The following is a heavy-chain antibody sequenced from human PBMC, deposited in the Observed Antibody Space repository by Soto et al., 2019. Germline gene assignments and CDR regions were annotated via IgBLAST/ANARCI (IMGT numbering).Heavy chain of an antibody. V-gene: IGHV2-5*01. CDR1: DFSLTARGVG. Sequence: SGPTLVNPIQDLPLTCNFSDFSLTARGVGVGWIRHPPGKALEWVALIYWNDDQRYNPSLKSRLTVTKDTSKNHVVLTMTNVDPLDTATYYCTHRSPAYGHDFWGPGTLVTVYS. D-gene: IGHD3-10*01. CDR2: IYWNDDQ. CDR3: THRSPAYGHDF. J-gene: IGHJ4*02.